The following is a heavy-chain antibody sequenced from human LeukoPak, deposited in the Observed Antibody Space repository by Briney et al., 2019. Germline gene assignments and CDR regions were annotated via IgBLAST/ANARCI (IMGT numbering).Heavy chain of an antibody. D-gene: IGHD6-13*01. V-gene: IGHV3-30*18. J-gene: IGHJ4*02. CDR3: AKALYASRWYGDY. CDR2: TSYDGSNK. Sequence: PGGSLRLSCAASGFTFSDYYMTWIRQAPGKGLEWVAVTSYDGSNKYYADSVKGRFTISRDNSKNTLYLQMNSLRAEDTAVYYCAKALYASRWYGDYWGQGTLVTVSS. CDR1: GFTFSDYY.